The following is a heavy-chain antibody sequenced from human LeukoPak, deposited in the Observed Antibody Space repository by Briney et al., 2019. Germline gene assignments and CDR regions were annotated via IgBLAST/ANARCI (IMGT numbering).Heavy chain of an antibody. V-gene: IGHV4-59*01. D-gene: IGHD5-18*01. Sequence: SETLSLTCAVYGGSFSGYYWSWIRQPPGKGLEWIGYIYYSGSTNYKSSLKSRVTISVDTSKNQFSLKLSSVTAADTAVYYCARTTEGGYTYGYFYYYYMDVWGKGTTVTVSS. CDR1: GGSFSGYY. CDR2: IYYSGST. J-gene: IGHJ6*03. CDR3: ARTTEGGYTYGYFYYYYMDV.